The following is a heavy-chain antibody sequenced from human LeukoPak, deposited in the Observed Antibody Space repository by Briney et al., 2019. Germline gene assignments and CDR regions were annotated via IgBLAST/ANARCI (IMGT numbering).Heavy chain of an antibody. V-gene: IGHV1-18*01. CDR1: GYTFTSYG. J-gene: IGHJ5*02. CDR2: ISAYNGNT. Sequence: ASVKVSCKASGYTFTSYGISWVRQAPGQGLEWMGWISAYNGNTNYAQKLQGRVTMTTDTSTSTAYMELRSLRSDDTAVYYCARCIGDFWGEHFSWFGPWGQGTLVTVSS. CDR3: ARCIGDFWGEHFSWFGP. D-gene: IGHD3-3*01.